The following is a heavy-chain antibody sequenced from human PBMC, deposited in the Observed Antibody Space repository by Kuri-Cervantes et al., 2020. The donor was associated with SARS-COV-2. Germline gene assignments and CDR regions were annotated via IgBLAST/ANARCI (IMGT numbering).Heavy chain of an antibody. D-gene: IGHD6-6*01. V-gene: IGHV3-30*01. CDR3: ARRRRKYSSSGFDY. CDR1: GFTFSNAW. J-gene: IGHJ4*02. Sequence: GESLKISCAASGFTFSNAWMSWVRQAPGKGLEWVAVISYDGSNKYYADSVKGRFTISRDNSKNTLYLQMNSLRAEDTAVYYCARRRRKYSSSGFDYWGQGTLVTVSS. CDR2: ISYDGSNK.